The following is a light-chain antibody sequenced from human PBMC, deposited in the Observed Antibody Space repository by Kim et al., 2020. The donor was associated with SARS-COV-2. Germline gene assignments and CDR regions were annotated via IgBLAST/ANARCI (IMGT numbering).Light chain of an antibody. V-gene: IGKV3D-15*01. CDR1: QNVVNR. CDR2: AAS. Sequence: EIVLTQSPATLSLSPGERAILSCRASQNVVNRLVWYQQKPGQAPRLLISAASTRATGIPDRFSGSGSGTDFTLTISSLQSEDSAVYYCQQYHSWAPITFGQGTRLEIK. J-gene: IGKJ5*01. CDR3: QQYHSWAPIT.